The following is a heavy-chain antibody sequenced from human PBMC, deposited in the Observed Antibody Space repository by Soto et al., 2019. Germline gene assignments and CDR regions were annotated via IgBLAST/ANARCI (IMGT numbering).Heavy chain of an antibody. CDR2: MDPKSGNT. V-gene: IGHV1-8*01. CDR1: GYTFTSYD. CDR3: AGGVFSGHV. J-gene: IGHJ6*02. Sequence: QVQLVQSGAEVKKPGAAVKVSCNASGYTFTSYDINWVRQATGQGLEWMGWMDPKSGNTGYVQKFQGRVTMTRNTSISTAYMELSSLRSEDTAMYYCAGGVFSGHVWGQGTTVTVSS.